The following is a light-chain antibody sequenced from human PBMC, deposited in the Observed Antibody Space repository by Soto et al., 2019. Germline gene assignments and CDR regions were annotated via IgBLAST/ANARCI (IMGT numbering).Light chain of an antibody. Sequence: QSALTQPRSVSGSPGQSVTISCTGTSSDIGFYKYVSWYQQHPGKAPKLFIYDVTKRPSGVPDRFSGSKSGNTASLTISGLQAEDEGDYYCCSYAGSSTFVFGGGTKLTVL. CDR2: DVT. CDR1: SSDIGFYKY. CDR3: CSYAGSSTFV. J-gene: IGLJ2*01. V-gene: IGLV2-11*01.